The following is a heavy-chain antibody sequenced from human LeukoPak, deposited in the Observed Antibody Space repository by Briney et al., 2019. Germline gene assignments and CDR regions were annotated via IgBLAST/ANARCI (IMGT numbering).Heavy chain of an antibody. V-gene: IGHV5-51*01. CDR2: IYPGGSDT. CDR1: GYSFTSYW. CDR3: ARLGLWSPIDY. J-gene: IGHJ4*02. D-gene: IGHD4/OR15-4a*01. Sequence: GASLKISCEGSGYSFTSYWIGWVRQLPGKGLEWMGIIYPGGSDTRYSPSFQGQVTISADKSISTAYLQWSSLKASDTAMYYCARLGLWSPIDYWGQGTLVTVSA.